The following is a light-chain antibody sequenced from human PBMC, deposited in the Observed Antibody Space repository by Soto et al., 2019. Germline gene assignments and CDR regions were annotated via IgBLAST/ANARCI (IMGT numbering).Light chain of an antibody. V-gene: IGKV2-28*01. J-gene: IGKJ3*01. CDR2: LGS. CDR1: QSLLHSNGNTY. CDR3: MQALEPSFS. Sequence: DIVMTQSPLSLPVTPGEPASISCRCSQSLLHSNGNTYLDWYLQKPGQSPQLLISLGSNRASGVPDRFSGSGSGTDFTLKISRVEVEDVGVYYCMQALEPSFSFGPGTKVDIK.